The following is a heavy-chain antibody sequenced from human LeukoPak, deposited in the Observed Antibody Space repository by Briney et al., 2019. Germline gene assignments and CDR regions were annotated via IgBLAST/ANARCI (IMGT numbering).Heavy chain of an antibody. CDR1: GGSISSYY. CDR3: AREGIAAAGSFDY. D-gene: IGHD6-13*01. Sequence: SETLSLTCTVSGGSISSYYWSWIRQPPGKGLVWIGYIYYGGSAKYNPSLKSRVTISVDTSKKQCSLKLSSVTAADTAVYYCAREGIAAAGSFDYWGQGTLVTVSS. V-gene: IGHV4-59*12. CDR2: IYYGGSA. J-gene: IGHJ4*02.